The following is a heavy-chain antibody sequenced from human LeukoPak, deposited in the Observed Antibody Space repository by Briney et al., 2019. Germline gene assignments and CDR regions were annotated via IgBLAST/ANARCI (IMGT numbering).Heavy chain of an antibody. CDR2: IGAYNGNT. V-gene: IGHV1-18*01. CDR3: ARDVRTAVTTGY. CDR1: GYTFTSYG. Sequence: GASVKVSCKASGYTFTSYGISWVRQAPGQGLEWMGWIGAYNGNTNCAQKLQGRVTMTTDTSTSTAYMELRSLRSDDTAVYYCARDVRTAVTTGYWGQGTLVTVSS. D-gene: IGHD4-17*01. J-gene: IGHJ4*02.